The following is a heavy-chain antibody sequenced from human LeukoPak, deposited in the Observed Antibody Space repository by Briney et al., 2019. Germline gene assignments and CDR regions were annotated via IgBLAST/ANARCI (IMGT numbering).Heavy chain of an antibody. CDR3: ARVVMTTVTRSPFNI. V-gene: IGHV3-21*01. J-gene: IGHJ3*02. D-gene: IGHD4-17*01. CDR2: INSNSSYI. Sequence: KTGGSLRLSCAASGFTFSSYSMDWVRQAPGKGLEWISSINSNSSYIYYADLVKGRFTISRDNAKNSLYLQMNSLRAEDTAVYYCARVVMTTVTRSPFNIWGQGTMVTVSS. CDR1: GFTFSSYS.